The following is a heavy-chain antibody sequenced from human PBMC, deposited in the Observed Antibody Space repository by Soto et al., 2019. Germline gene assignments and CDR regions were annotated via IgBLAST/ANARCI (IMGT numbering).Heavy chain of an antibody. Sequence: EVQLVESGGGFVQPGGSLRLACAASGFTFSGYWMTWVRQAPGKGLEWVADIKKDGTEKYYEDSVKGRFTISRDNDKKSVYLQMNGLTVEDTAVYRCARGPSYSDYSNDWFFDSSGQGALVTVSS. V-gene: IGHV3-7*03. D-gene: IGHD3-9*01. CDR1: GFTFSGYW. J-gene: IGHJ4*02. CDR3: ARGPSYSDYSNDWFFDS. CDR2: IKKDGTEK.